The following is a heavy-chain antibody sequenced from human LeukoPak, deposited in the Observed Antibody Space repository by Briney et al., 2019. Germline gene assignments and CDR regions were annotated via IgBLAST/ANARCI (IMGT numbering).Heavy chain of an antibody. CDR2: LYSGGST. CDR1: GFTVSSNY. D-gene: IGHD3-22*01. J-gene: IGHJ4*02. Sequence: PGGSLRLSCAASGFTVSSNYMSWVRQAPGKGLEWVSVLYSGGSTSYADSVKGRFTISRDNSKNTLYLQMNSLRAEDTAVYYCARDHYGSSGYYYFDYWGQGTLVTVSS. CDR3: ARDHYGSSGYYYFDY. V-gene: IGHV3-66*01.